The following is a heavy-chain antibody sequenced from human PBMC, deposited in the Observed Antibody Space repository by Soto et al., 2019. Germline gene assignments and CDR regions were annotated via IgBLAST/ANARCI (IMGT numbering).Heavy chain of an antibody. Sequence: GGSLRLSCAASGFTFSTYWMHWVRQAPGKGLVWVSRINGDESRRNYADSVEGRFTISRDNAKNTVYLQMNSLRDEDTAVYYCARDKRYYDKASPFDPWGQGTLVSVSS. V-gene: IGHV3-74*01. D-gene: IGHD3-3*01. CDR3: ARDKRYYDKASPFDP. J-gene: IGHJ5*02. CDR1: GFTFSTYW. CDR2: INGDESRR.